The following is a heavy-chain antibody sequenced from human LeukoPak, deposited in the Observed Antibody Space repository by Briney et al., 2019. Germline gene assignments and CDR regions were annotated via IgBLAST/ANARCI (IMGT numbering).Heavy chain of an antibody. CDR1: GFNFDDYG. D-gene: IGHD3-10*01. CDR2: ISGSGGST. CDR3: AKTQGGERY. Sequence: GGSLRLSCAASGFNFDDYGMSWVRHVPGKGLEWVSAISGSGGSTYYADSVKGRFTISRDNSKNTLYLQMNSLRAEDTAVYYCAKTQGGERYWGQGTLVTVSS. V-gene: IGHV3-23*01. J-gene: IGHJ4*02.